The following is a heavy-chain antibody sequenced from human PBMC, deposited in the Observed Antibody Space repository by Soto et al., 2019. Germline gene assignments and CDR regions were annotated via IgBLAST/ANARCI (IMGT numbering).Heavy chain of an antibody. D-gene: IGHD3-10*01. Sequence: QVQLVESGGGVVQPGRSLRLSCAASGFTFSSYAMHWVRQAPGKGLEWVAVISYDGSNKYYADSVKCRFTISRDNSKNTLYLQMNSLRAEDTAVYYCARDQGRDGFAPFDYWGQGTLVTVSS. V-gene: IGHV3-30-3*01. J-gene: IGHJ4*02. CDR2: ISYDGSNK. CDR1: GFTFSSYA. CDR3: ARDQGRDGFAPFDY.